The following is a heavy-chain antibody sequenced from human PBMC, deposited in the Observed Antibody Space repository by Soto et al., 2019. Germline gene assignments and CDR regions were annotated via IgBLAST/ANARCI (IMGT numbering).Heavy chain of an antibody. J-gene: IGHJ4*02. CDR1: GFTFSNYA. V-gene: IGHV3-48*02. CDR3: AMDPYSSTTVTRMDD. CDR2: ISHKSSAI. Sequence: EVQLVESGGGLVQPGGSLRLSCAASGFTFSNYAMHWVRQAPGKGLEWVSYISHKSSAIYHADSVKGRFTISRDNAKNSLYLQMNSLRDEDTAVYYCAMDPYSSTTVTRMDDWGQGTLVTVSS. D-gene: IGHD4-17*01.